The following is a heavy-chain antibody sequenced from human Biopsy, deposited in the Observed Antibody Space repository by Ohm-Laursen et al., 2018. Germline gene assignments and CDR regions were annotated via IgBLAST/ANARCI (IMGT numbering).Heavy chain of an antibody. V-gene: IGHV1-69*04. CDR1: GGTFNNYG. Sequence: GPSVKPSCKVSGGTFNNYGITSVRQAPGQGLGWVGRIISMVGTPKYAQKFQGRATITVDKSTSTAYLDLSSLKSEDTAVYYCARDKTVLNYYFASDVWGQGTTVTVSS. J-gene: IGHJ6*01. CDR3: ARDKTVLNYYFASDV. CDR2: IISMVGTP. D-gene: IGHD2/OR15-2a*01.